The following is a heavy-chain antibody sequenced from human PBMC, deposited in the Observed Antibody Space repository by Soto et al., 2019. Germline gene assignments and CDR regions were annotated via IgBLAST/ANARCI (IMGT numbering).Heavy chain of an antibody. CDR3: ARATYYYDSSGSEDYFDY. D-gene: IGHD3-22*01. J-gene: IGHJ4*02. Sequence: SETLSLTCTVSGGSISSGGYYWSWIRQHPGKGLEWIGYIYYSGSTYYNPSLKSRVTISVDTSKNQFSLKLSSVTAADTAVYYCARATYYYDSSGSEDYFDYWGQGTLVTVSS. CDR2: IYYSGST. V-gene: IGHV4-31*03. CDR1: GGSISSGGYY.